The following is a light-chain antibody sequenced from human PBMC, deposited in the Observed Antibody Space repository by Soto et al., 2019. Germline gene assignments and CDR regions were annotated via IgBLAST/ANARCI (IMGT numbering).Light chain of an antibody. CDR3: QHNNNLPLT. J-gene: IGKJ4*01. CDR2: GAS. CDR1: QSVSNN. Sequence: EIVMTQSPATLSVSPGERATLSCRAIQSVSNNLAWYQHKPGQAPRLLIFGASTRATGIPVRFSGSGSGTEFTLTLISLQSEDSAVYYCQHNNNLPLTFGGGTKVEIK. V-gene: IGKV3-15*01.